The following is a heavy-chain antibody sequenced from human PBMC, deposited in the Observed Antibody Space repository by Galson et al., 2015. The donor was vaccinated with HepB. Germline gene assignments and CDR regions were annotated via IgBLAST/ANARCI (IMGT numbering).Heavy chain of an antibody. CDR2: IYYSGST. CDR1: GGSISSYY. D-gene: IGHD3-22*01. CDR3: ARGGGYDSSGYYSILAFDI. V-gene: IGHV4-59*01. Sequence: ETLSLTCTVSGGSISSYYWSWIRQPPGKGLEWIGYIYYSGSTNYNPSLKSRVTISVNTSKNQFSLKLSSVTAADTAVYYCARGGGYDSSGYYSILAFDIWGQGTMVTVSS. J-gene: IGHJ3*02.